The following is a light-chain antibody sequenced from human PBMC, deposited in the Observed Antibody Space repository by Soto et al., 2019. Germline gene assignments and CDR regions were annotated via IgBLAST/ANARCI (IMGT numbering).Light chain of an antibody. Sequence: EIVLTQSPATLSLSTGERATLSCRASQSGSRYLAWYQQKPGQAPRLLIYDASNRATGIPARFSGSGSGTDFTLTISSLEPEDFAVYYCQQRSNWFLTFGGGTKVDIK. CDR3: QQRSNWFLT. J-gene: IGKJ4*01. CDR1: QSGSRY. CDR2: DAS. V-gene: IGKV3-11*01.